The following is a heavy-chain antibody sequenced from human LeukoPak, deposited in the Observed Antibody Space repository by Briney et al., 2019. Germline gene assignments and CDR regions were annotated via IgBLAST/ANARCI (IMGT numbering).Heavy chain of an antibody. Sequence: GGSLRLSCAASGFTFSSYAMSWVRQAPGKGLEWVSAISGSGGSTYYADSVKGRFTISRDNAKNSLYLQMNSLRAEDTAVYYCARGYCSSTSCLPLHWGQGTLVTVSS. D-gene: IGHD2-2*01. CDR1: GFTFSSYA. CDR3: ARGYCSSTSCLPLH. V-gene: IGHV3-23*01. J-gene: IGHJ1*01. CDR2: ISGSGGST.